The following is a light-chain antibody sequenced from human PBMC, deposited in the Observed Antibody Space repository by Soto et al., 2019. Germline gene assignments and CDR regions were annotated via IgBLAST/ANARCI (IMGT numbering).Light chain of an antibody. CDR2: GTS. CDR1: QSASSSY. V-gene: IGKV3-20*01. CDR3: QQYNGSPWT. Sequence: EIVLTQSPDTLSLSPGERATLSCRASQSASSSYLAWYQQKPGQAPRLLIYGTSSRATGIPDRFSGSGSGTDFTLTISRLEPEDFAVYYCQQYNGSPWTFGQGTKVEIK. J-gene: IGKJ1*01.